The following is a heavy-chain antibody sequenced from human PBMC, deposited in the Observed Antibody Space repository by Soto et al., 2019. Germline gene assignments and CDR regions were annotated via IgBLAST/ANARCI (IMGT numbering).Heavy chain of an antibody. CDR1: GGSISSSSYY. Sequence: QLQLQESGPGLVKPSETLSLTCTVSGGSISSSSYYWGWILQPPGKGLEWIGGIYYSGSTYYNPSLKSRVSISVDTSKNQFSLKLSSVTAADTTVYYCARHHLRLSSSWYNYFDYWGQGTLVTVSS. J-gene: IGHJ4*02. CDR3: ARHHLRLSSSWYNYFDY. V-gene: IGHV4-39*01. CDR2: IYYSGST. D-gene: IGHD6-13*01.